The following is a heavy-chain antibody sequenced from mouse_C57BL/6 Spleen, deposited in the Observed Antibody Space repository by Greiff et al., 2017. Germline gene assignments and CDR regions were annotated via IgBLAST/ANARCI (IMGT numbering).Heavy chain of an antibody. Sequence: QLKESGPELVKPGASVKISCKASGYSFTDYNMNWVKQSHGKSLEWIGVINPNYGTTSYNQKFKGKATLTVDQSSSTAYMQLNSLTSEDSAVYYCAREVGYGNPFAYWGQGTLVTVSA. J-gene: IGHJ3*01. V-gene: IGHV1-39*01. CDR3: AREVGYGNPFAY. CDR1: GYSFTDYN. D-gene: IGHD2-1*01. CDR2: INPNYGTT.